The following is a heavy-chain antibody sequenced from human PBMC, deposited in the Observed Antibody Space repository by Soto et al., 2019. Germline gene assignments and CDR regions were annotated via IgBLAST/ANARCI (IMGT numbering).Heavy chain of an antibody. CDR2: ISGSGGST. V-gene: IGHV3-23*01. CDR3: AKPPGYCSSTSCVTQGY. J-gene: IGHJ4*02. Sequence: GGCLRLSCAASGFTFSSYAMSWVRQAPGKGLEWVSAISGSGGSTYYADSVKGRFTISRDNSKNTLYLQMNSLRAEDTAVYYCAKPPGYCSSTSCVTQGYWGQGTLVTVS. D-gene: IGHD2-2*01. CDR1: GFTFSSYA.